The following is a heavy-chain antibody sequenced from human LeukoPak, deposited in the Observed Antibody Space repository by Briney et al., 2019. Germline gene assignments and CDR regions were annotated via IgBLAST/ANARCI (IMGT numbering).Heavy chain of an antibody. CDR3: ARGRTRIAAAGDYYGMDV. J-gene: IGHJ6*02. Sequence: ASVKVSCKDSGGTFSSYAISWVRQAPGQGLEWMGGIIPIFGIANYAQKFQGRVTINADKSTSTAYMELSSLRSEDTAVYYCARGRTRIAAAGDYYGMDVWGQGTTVTVSS. V-gene: IGHV1-69*10. D-gene: IGHD6-13*01. CDR2: IIPIFGIA. CDR1: GGTFSSYA.